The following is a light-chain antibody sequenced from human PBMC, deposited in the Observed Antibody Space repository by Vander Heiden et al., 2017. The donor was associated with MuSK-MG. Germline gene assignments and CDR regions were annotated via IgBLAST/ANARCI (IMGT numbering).Light chain of an antibody. CDR3: QQDNIFPKT. CDR2: GAS. V-gene: IGKV1-16*01. Sequence: DIQMTQSPASLSASAGDRVTITCRASQGISNHLAWFQQKPGEAPKSLIYGASSLQSGVPSRFSGSGSGTDFTLTISSLQPEDFATYSCQQDNIFPKTFGQGTKVEIK. CDR1: QGISNH. J-gene: IGKJ1*01.